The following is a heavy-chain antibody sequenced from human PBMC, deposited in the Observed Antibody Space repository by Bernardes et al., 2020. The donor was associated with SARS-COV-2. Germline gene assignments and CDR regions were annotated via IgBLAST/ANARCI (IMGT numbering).Heavy chain of an antibody. J-gene: IGHJ4*02. Sequence: GGSLRLSCVGSGFFFEDYAMHWVRQAPGKGLEWVSGIGWNSVSIGYADSVKGRFTISRDNAKNSLYLQMNSLRAEDTAFYYCARSVTSWPDSPTDWGQGTLVTVSS. CDR3: ARSVTSWPDSPTD. CDR1: GFFFEDYA. CDR2: IGWNSVSI. V-gene: IGHV3-9*01. D-gene: IGHD2-2*01.